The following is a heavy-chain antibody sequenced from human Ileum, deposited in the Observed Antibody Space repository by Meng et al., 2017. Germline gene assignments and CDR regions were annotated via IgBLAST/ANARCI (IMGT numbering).Heavy chain of an antibody. Sequence: GESLKISCAASGLSFSNYWMTWARQAPGKGLEWVANIKQDGSVQNYLESVKGRFTISRDNAKNSLYLQMDSLRVEDTAMYYCVRSVYGSGTYGDYWGQGTLVTAPQ. J-gene: IGHJ4*02. CDR2: IKQDGSVQ. V-gene: IGHV3-7*01. D-gene: IGHD3-10*01. CDR3: VRSVYGSGTYGDY. CDR1: GLSFSNYW.